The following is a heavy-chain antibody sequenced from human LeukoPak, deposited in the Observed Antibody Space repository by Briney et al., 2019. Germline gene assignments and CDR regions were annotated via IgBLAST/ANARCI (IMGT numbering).Heavy chain of an antibody. V-gene: IGHV4-59*12. CDR1: GGSISSYY. CDR3: ARVRGVTPIDY. D-gene: IGHD3-10*01. CDR2: IYYSGST. J-gene: IGHJ4*02. Sequence: SETLSLTCTVSGGSISSYYWSWIRQPPGKGLEWIGYIYYSGSTNYNPSLKSRVTISVDTSKNQFSLKLSSVTAADTAVYYCARVRGVTPIDYWGQGTLVTVSS.